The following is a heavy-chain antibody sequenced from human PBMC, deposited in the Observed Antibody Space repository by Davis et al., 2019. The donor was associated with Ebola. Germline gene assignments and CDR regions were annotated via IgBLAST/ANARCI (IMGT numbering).Heavy chain of an antibody. CDR1: GFVFRNYV. Sequence: GESLKISCAASGFVFRNYVMSWVRQAPGKGLEWVSVIYRDGRTYHADSVKGRFTISRDNSKNTVDLQMDSLRAEDAAVYYCTRHVPGDFWYFDLWGRGTLVTVSS. J-gene: IGHJ2*01. V-gene: IGHV3-66*04. D-gene: IGHD4-17*01. CDR3: TRHVPGDFWYFDL. CDR2: IYRDGRT.